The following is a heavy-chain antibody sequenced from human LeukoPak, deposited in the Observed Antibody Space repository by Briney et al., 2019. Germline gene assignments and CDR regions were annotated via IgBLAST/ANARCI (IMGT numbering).Heavy chain of an antibody. CDR3: AKPAAGYSSGWYDGPYYFDY. V-gene: IGHV3-48*01. D-gene: IGHD6-19*01. Sequence: PGGSLRLSCAASGFTFSTYSMNWVRQAPGKGLEWVSYISSSSTTIYYADSVKGRFTISRDNSKNTLYLQMNSLRAEDTAVYYCAKPAAGYSSGWYDGPYYFDYWGQGTLVTVSS. CDR2: ISSSSTTI. CDR1: GFTFSTYS. J-gene: IGHJ4*02.